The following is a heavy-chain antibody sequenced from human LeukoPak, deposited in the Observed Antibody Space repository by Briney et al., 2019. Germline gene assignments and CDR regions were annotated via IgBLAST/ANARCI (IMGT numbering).Heavy chain of an antibody. D-gene: IGHD3-10*01. V-gene: IGHV3-21*01. CDR2: ISSSSSYI. CDR1: GFTFSSYS. CDR3: AREGRDGSGSYSSAFDI. J-gene: IGHJ3*02. Sequence: PGGSLRLSCAASGFTFSSYSMNWVRQAPGKGLEWVSSISSSSSYIYYADSVKGRFTISRDNSKNTLYLQMNSLRAEDTAVYYCAREGRDGSGSYSSAFDIWGQGTMVTVSS.